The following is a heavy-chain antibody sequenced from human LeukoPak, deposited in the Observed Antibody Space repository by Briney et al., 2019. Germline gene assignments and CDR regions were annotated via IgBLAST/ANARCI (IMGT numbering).Heavy chain of an antibody. D-gene: IGHD4-17*01. V-gene: IGHV1-24*01. Sequence: GGSLRLSCAASGFTFSNYWMSWVRQAPGKGLEWMGGFDPEDGETIYAQKFQGRVTMTEDTSTDTAYMELSSLRSEDTAVYYCATTVGDYGDDEAGLGAFDIWGQGTMVTVSS. CDR3: ATTVGDYGDDEAGLGAFDI. CDR2: FDPEDGET. CDR1: GFTFSNYW. J-gene: IGHJ3*02.